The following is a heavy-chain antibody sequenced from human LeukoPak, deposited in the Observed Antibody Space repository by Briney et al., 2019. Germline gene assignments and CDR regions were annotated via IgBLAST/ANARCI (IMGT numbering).Heavy chain of an antibody. J-gene: IGHJ4*02. CDR3: ARVPLRYYGSGSYFDY. D-gene: IGHD3-10*01. CDR2: IIPIFGTA. Sequence: ASVKVSCKASGGTFSSYAISWVRQAPGQGLEWMGGIIPIFGTANYAQKFQGRVTITADESTSTAYMELSSLRSEDTAVYYCARVPLRYYGSGSYFDYWGQGTLVTVSS. V-gene: IGHV1-69*13. CDR1: GGTFSSYA.